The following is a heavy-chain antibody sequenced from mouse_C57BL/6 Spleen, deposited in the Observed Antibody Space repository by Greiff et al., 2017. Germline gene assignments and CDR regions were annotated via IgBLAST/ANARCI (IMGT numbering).Heavy chain of an antibody. CDR3: TTCGIHAMDG. D-gene: IGHD1-1*02. CDR1: GFNIKDVY. J-gene: IGHJ4*01. V-gene: IGHV14-4*01. Sequence: VQLQQSGAELVRPGASVKLSCTASGFNIKDVYMRWVQQRPEQGLEWIGWIDPENGDTEYASKFQGKATITADTSSNTAYLQLSSLPSEDTADYYCTTCGIHAMDGWGKGTSVTVSS. CDR2: IDPENGDT.